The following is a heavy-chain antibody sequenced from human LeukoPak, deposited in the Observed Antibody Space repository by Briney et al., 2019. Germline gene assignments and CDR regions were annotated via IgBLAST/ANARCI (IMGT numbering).Heavy chain of an antibody. CDR3: ARGGIGVVVAATGVDP. Sequence: ASVKVSCKASGYTFTSYGISWVRQAPGQGLEWMGWISAYNGNTNYAQKLQGRVTMTTDTSTSTAYMELRSLRSDDTAVYYCARGGIGVVVAATGVDPWGQGTLVTVSS. CDR1: GYTFTSYG. J-gene: IGHJ5*02. CDR2: ISAYNGNT. V-gene: IGHV1-18*01. D-gene: IGHD2-15*01.